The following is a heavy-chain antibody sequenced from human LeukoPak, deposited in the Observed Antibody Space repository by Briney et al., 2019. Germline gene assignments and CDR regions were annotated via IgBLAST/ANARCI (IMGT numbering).Heavy chain of an antibody. D-gene: IGHD3-22*01. CDR3: ARFDYYDSSGIDY. CDR1: GGSFSGYY. J-gene: IGHJ4*02. CDR2: IYYSGST. V-gene: IGHV4-30-4*08. Sequence: SETLSLTCAVYGGSFSGYYWSWIRQPPGKGLEWIGYIYYSGSTYYNPSLKSRVTISVDTSKNQFSLKLSSVTAADTAVYYCARFDYYDSSGIDYWGQGTLVTVSS.